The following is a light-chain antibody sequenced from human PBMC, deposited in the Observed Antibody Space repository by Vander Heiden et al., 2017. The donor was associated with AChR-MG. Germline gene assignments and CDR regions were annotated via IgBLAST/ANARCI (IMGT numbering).Light chain of an antibody. Sequence: SYELTQPPSVSVSPGQTASITCPGDKLGDKYACWYQQKPGQSPVLVIYQDSKRPSGIPERFSGSNSGNTATLTISGTQAMDEADYYCQAWDSIFVVFGGGTKLTVL. V-gene: IGLV3-1*01. J-gene: IGLJ2*01. CDR2: QDS. CDR3: QAWDSIFVV. CDR1: KLGDKY.